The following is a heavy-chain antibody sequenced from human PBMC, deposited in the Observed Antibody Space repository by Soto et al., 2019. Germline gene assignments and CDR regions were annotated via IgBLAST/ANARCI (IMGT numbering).Heavy chain of an antibody. CDR1: GFTFSDYW. CDR3: ALPYAGDPAGFDY. D-gene: IGHD2-21*02. J-gene: IGHJ4*03. V-gene: IGHV3-74*01. CDR2: VQGNGIGT. Sequence: PGVSLRLSCEASGFTFSDYWIHWVRQARGRGLVWVSRVQGNGIGTNYADSVEGRFTISRDNAKNTVYLQMNGLRSDDTALYYCALPYAGDPAGFDYWGQGTMVTVSS.